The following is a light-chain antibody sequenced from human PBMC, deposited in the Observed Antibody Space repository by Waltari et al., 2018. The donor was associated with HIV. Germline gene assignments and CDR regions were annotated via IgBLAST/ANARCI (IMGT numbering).Light chain of an antibody. CDR1: ASDIGSYNY. CDR2: DAS. V-gene: IGLV2-14*03. J-gene: IGLJ3*02. CDR3: SSYARNSPWL. Sequence: QSVLPQPASVSGAPGHSVTIPCNGTASDIGSYNYVPWYQQPPGKAPKLLIYDASHRPSGISQRFSGSRSGTTASLTISGLQAEDEADYYCSSYARNSPWLFGGGTKLSVL.